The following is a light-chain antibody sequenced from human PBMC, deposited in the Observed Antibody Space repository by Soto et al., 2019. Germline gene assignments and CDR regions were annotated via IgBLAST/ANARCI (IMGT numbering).Light chain of an antibody. CDR3: QQYNNWPPIP. CDR1: QTISSW. Sequence: IQMSQSPSTLSGSVRDRLTITCRPSQTISSWLAWYQQKPGKAPKLLIYAASSLQSGIPSRFSGSGSETDFTLTISSLQSEDFAVYYCQQYNNWPPIPFGQGTRPAI. V-gene: IGKV1-5*01. J-gene: IGKJ5*01. CDR2: AAS.